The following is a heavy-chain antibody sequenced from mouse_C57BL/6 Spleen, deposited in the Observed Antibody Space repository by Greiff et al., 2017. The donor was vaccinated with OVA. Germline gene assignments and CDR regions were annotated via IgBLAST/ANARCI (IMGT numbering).Heavy chain of an antibody. D-gene: IGHD2-4*01. V-gene: IGHV5-16*01. Sequence: EVKLVESEGGLVQPGSSMKLSCTASGFTFSDYYMAWVRQVPEKGLEWVANINYDGSSTYYLDSLKSRFIISRDNAKNILYLQMSSLKSEDTATYYCAGYDYDVDAMGYWGQGTSVTVSS. CDR1: GFTFSDYY. J-gene: IGHJ4*01. CDR3: AGYDYDVDAMGY. CDR2: INYDGSST.